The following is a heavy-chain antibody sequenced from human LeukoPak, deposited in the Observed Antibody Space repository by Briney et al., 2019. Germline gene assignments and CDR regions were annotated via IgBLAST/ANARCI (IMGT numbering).Heavy chain of an antibody. CDR3: AKDRYSGSYFRQADY. D-gene: IGHD1-26*01. V-gene: IGHV3-30*04. CDR2: TSNDGSEK. J-gene: IGHJ4*02. Sequence: GGSLRLSCSASGFTFSSYAMHWVRQAPGKGLEWVAVTSNDGSEKYYTDSVKGRFTISRDNSKSTLFLEMNSLRVDDTAVYYCAKDRYSGSYFRQADYWGQGTLVTVSS. CDR1: GFTFSSYA.